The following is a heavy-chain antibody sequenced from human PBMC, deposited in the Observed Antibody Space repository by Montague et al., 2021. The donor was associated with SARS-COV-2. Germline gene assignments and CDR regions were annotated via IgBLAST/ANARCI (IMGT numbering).Heavy chain of an antibody. D-gene: IGHD3-22*01. V-gene: IGHV4-59*01. CDR2: IYYSGST. CDR1: GGSISSYY. Sequence: SETLSLTCTVSGGSISSYYWSWIRQPPGKGLEWIGYIYYSGSTNYNPSRKSRVTISVDTSKNQFSLKLSSVTAADTAVYYCARDVRYYYDSSGPGAFDIWGQGTMVTVSS. J-gene: IGHJ3*02. CDR3: ARDVRYYYDSSGPGAFDI.